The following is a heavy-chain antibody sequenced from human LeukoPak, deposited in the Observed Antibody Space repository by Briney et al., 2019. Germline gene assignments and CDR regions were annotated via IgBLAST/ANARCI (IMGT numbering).Heavy chain of an antibody. V-gene: IGHV4-4*07. CDR3: ARAAQVTGRPNLGGHFDH. Sequence: SETLSLTCTVSGGSISSYYWSWIRQPAGKGLEWIGRIYTSGSTNYNPSLKSRVTMSVDTSKNQFSLKLSSVTAADTAVYYCARAAQVTGRPNLGGHFDHWGQGTLVTVSS. D-gene: IGHD6-6*01. J-gene: IGHJ4*02. CDR2: IYTSGST. CDR1: GGSISSYY.